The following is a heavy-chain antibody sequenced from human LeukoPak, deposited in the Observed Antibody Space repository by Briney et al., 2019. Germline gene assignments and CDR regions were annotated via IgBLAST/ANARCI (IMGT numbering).Heavy chain of an antibody. CDR2: IYNSGST. V-gene: IGHV4-4*07. CDR1: GGSISSYY. Sequence: SETLSLTCTVSGGSISSYYWSWIRQPAGMGLEWLGRIYNSGSTNYNPSLKSRVTMSVDTSKNQFSLKLSSVTAADTAVYYCAREVRSSGYSLDYWGQGTLVTVSS. J-gene: IGHJ4*02. CDR3: AREVRSSGYSLDY. D-gene: IGHD3-22*01.